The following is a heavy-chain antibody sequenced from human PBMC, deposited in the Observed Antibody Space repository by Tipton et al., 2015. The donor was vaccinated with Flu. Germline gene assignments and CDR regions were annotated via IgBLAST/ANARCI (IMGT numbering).Heavy chain of an antibody. CDR2: IYYSGST. V-gene: IGHV4-59*01. Sequence: TLSLTCAVYGGSFSSYYWSWIRQPPGKGLEWIGYIYYSGSTNYNPSLKSRVTISVDTSKNQFSLKLSSVTAADTAVYYCARGDCSSTSCLDYWGQGTLVTVSS. CDR1: GGSFSSYY. J-gene: IGHJ4*02. D-gene: IGHD2-2*01. CDR3: ARGDCSSTSCLDY.